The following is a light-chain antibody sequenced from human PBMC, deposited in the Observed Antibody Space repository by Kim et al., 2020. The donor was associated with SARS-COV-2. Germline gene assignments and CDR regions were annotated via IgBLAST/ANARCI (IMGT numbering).Light chain of an antibody. V-gene: IGLV3-21*04. CDR2: YDD. J-gene: IGLJ2*01. CDR1: KIGVKS. Sequence: SYELTQPPSVSVAPGEAATIPCEGYKIGVKSMHWYQQRPGQAPLLVIYYDDDRPSGIPERFSGSNSGNTATLTIDRVEAGDEADYYCQVWDRSSDHLVFGGGTKLTVL. CDR3: QVWDRSSDHLV.